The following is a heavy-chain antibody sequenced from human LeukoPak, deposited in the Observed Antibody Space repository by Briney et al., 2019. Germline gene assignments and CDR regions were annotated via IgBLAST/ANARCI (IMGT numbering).Heavy chain of an antibody. CDR2: TNPNSGGT. Sequence: ASVKVSCKASGYTFTGYYMHWVRQAPGQGLEWMGWTNPNSGGTNYAQKLQGRVTMTRDTSISTAYMELSRLRSDDTAVYYCARALFIAARPEDYWGQGTLVTVSS. J-gene: IGHJ4*02. CDR3: ARALFIAARPEDY. V-gene: IGHV1-2*02. D-gene: IGHD6-6*01. CDR1: GYTFTGYY.